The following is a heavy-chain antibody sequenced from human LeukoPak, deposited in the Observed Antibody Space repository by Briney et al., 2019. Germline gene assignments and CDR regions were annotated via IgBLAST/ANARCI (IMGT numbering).Heavy chain of an antibody. Sequence: RTSETLSLTCTVSGGSISSSSYYWGWIRQPPGKGLEWIGSIYYSGSTYYNPSLKSRATISVDTSKNQFSLKLSSVTAADTAVYYCATRSERITMIVVVIDAFDIWGQGTMVTVSS. CDR2: IYYSGST. J-gene: IGHJ3*02. CDR1: GGSISSSSYY. D-gene: IGHD3-22*01. CDR3: ATRSERITMIVVVIDAFDI. V-gene: IGHV4-39*01.